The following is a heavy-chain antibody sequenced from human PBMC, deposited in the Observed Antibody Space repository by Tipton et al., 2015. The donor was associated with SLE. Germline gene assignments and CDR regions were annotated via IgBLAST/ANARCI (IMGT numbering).Heavy chain of an antibody. D-gene: IGHD1-26*01. Sequence: TLSLTCTVSGGSISSYYWSWIRQPPGKGLEWIGYIYYSGSTNYNPSLKSQVTISVDTSKNQFSLKLSSVTAADTAVYYCARYGYGGSHFSYWGQGTLVTVSS. CDR2: IYYSGST. J-gene: IGHJ4*02. CDR3: ARYGYGGSHFSY. CDR1: GGSISSYY. V-gene: IGHV4-59*01.